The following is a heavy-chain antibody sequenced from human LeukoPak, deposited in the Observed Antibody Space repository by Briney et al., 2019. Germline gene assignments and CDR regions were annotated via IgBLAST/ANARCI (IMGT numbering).Heavy chain of an antibody. J-gene: IGHJ4*02. Sequence: GGSLRLSCAASGFTFSTYWMHWVRQAPGKGLVWVARSNSDGSATIYADSVKGRFVISRDNSKNTLYLQMSSLRVEDTAMYYCAREWRGFEDYWGQGTLVTV. CDR3: AREWRGFEDY. CDR1: GFTFSTYW. CDR2: SNSDGSAT. V-gene: IGHV3-74*01. D-gene: IGHD3-9*01.